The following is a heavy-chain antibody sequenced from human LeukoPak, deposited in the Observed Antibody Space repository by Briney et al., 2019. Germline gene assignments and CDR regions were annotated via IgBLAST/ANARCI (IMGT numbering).Heavy chain of an antibody. J-gene: IGHJ4*02. Sequence: GGSLRLSCSASGFTFSSFEMDWVRQAPGKGLEWISYMSSRDNTRYYADSVKGRFTISRDNAKNSLYLQMNSLRAEDTAVYYCMDYAFDYWGQGTLVTVSS. CDR2: MSSRDNTR. D-gene: IGHD4-17*01. V-gene: IGHV3-48*03. CDR3: MDYAFDY. CDR1: GFTFSSFE.